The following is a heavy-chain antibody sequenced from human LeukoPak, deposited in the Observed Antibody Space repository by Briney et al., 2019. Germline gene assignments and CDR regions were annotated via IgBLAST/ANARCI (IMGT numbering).Heavy chain of an antibody. CDR2: IYYSGST. CDR3: ARDLKYSSSPDPYAFDI. D-gene: IGHD6-13*01. V-gene: IGHV4-59*01. Sequence: SETLSLTCTVSGGSISSYYWSWIRQPPGKGLEWIGYIYYSGSTNYNPSLKSRVTISVDTSKNQFSLKLSSVTAADTAVYYCARDLKYSSSPDPYAFDIRGQGTMVTVSS. J-gene: IGHJ3*02. CDR1: GGSISSYY.